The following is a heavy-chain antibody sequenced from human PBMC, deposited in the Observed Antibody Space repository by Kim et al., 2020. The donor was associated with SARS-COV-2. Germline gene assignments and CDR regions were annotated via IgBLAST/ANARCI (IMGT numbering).Heavy chain of an antibody. D-gene: IGHD4-17*01. CDR2: ISWNSGSI. CDR3: AKDMVAGNDYGGNAVFDY. Sequence: GGSLRLSCAASGFTFDDYAMHWVRQAPGKGLEWVSGISWNSGSIGYADSVTGRFAISRDNAKNSLYLQMNSLRAEDTALYYCAKDMVAGNDYGGNAVFDYWGQGTLVTVSS. V-gene: IGHV3-9*01. J-gene: IGHJ4*02. CDR1: GFTFDDYA.